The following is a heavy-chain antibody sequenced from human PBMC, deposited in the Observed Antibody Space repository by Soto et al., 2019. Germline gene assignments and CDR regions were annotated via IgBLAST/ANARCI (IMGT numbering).Heavy chain of an antibody. Sequence: ASVKVSCKASGYTFSSYGISWVRQAPGQGLEWMGWISSYNSNTNYAQKLQDRVTMTADTSTNTVYMELRSLRSDDTAVYYCARHSKTRWTQLWPSVDYWGQGTMVTVSA. J-gene: IGHJ4*02. CDR2: ISSYNSNT. CDR3: ARHSKTRWTQLWPSVDY. D-gene: IGHD5-18*01. V-gene: IGHV1-18*01. CDR1: GYTFSSYG.